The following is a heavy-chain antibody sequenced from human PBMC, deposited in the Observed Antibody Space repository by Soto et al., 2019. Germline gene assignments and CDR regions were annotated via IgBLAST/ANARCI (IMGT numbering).Heavy chain of an antibody. CDR2: ISWDGSNR. CDR1: GFTFDEYA. Sequence: PGGSLRLSCAASGFTFDEYAMHWVRQPPGKGLEWVSLISWDGSNRYYADSVQGRFTISRDNSKYSLYLEMNSLRPEDTALHYCAKDISRGPTKNYDFWSGSDYWGQGTLVTVSS. CDR3: AKDISRGPTKNYDFWSGSDY. D-gene: IGHD3-3*01. V-gene: IGHV3-43D*04. J-gene: IGHJ4*02.